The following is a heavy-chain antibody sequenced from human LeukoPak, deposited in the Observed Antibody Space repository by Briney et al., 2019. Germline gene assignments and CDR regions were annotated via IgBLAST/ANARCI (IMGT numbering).Heavy chain of an antibody. CDR3: AKGLAYGSGSYYFDF. V-gene: IGHV3-9*01. Sequence: GGSLRLSCAASGFTFSSYVMHWVRQAPGKGLEWVSGISWNSGSIGYADSVKGRFTISRDNAKNSLYLQMNSLRAEDTALYYCAKGLAYGSGSYYFDFWGQGTLVTVSS. J-gene: IGHJ4*02. D-gene: IGHD3-10*01. CDR2: ISWNSGSI. CDR1: GFTFSSYV.